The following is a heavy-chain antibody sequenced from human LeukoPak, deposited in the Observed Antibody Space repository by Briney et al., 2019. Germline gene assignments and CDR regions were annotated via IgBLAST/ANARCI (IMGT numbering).Heavy chain of an antibody. Sequence: GGSLRLSCAASGFTFSSYGMHWVRQAPGKGLEWVAFIRYDGSNKYYADSVKGRFTISRDNSKNTLYLQMNSLRAEDTAVYYCARGGIVVVPADFDYWGQGTLVTVSS. D-gene: IGHD2-2*01. CDR3: ARGGIVVVPADFDY. V-gene: IGHV3-30*02. CDR1: GFTFSSYG. J-gene: IGHJ4*02. CDR2: IRYDGSNK.